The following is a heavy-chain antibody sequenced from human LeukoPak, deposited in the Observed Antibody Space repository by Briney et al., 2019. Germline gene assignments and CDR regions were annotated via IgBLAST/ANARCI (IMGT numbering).Heavy chain of an antibody. V-gene: IGHV4-59*08. D-gene: IGHD3-22*01. Sequence: SETLSLTCTVSGGSISSYYWSWTWQPPGKGLEWIGYIYYSGGTNYNPSLKSRVTISVDTSKNQFSLKLSSVTAADTAVYYCARVDSSGYYYGYYFDYWGQGTLVTVSS. CDR1: GGSISSYY. CDR2: IYYSGGT. CDR3: ARVDSSGYYYGYYFDY. J-gene: IGHJ4*02.